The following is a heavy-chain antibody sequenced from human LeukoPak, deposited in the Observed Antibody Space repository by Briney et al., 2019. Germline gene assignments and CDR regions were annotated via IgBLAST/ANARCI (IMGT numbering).Heavy chain of an antibody. CDR3: ARYSSGWYEGHFDC. D-gene: IGHD6-19*01. CDR2: ISAYNGDT. Sequence: ASVKVSCKASGYTFTNYGISWVRQAPGQGLEWMGWISAYNGDTNYAQKLQGRVTMTTDTSTSTAYMELRSLRSDDTAVYYCARYSSGWYEGHFDCWGQGILVTVSS. CDR1: GYTFTNYG. V-gene: IGHV1-18*01. J-gene: IGHJ4*02.